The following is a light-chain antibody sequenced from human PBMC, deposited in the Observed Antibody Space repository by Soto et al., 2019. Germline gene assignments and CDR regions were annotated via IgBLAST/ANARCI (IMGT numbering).Light chain of an antibody. Sequence: QSVLTQPPSASGAPGQRVTISCSGSSSNIGSNYVYWYQQLPGTAPKLLIYRINQRRSGVPDRFSGSKSGTSVSLAISGLRSEDEGNYYCAAWDDSLSGVLFGGGTKLTVL. CDR2: RIN. CDR3: AAWDDSLSGVL. CDR1: SSNIGSNY. V-gene: IGLV1-47*01. J-gene: IGLJ2*01.